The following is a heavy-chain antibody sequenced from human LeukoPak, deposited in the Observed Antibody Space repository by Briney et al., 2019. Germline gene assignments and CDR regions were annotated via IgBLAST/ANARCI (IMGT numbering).Heavy chain of an antibody. CDR2: IYYSGST. J-gene: IGHJ4*02. D-gene: IGHD3-22*01. V-gene: IGHV4-59*01. CDR3: ARGFRYYDSSGSLDY. Sequence: SETLSLTCTVSGGSISSYYWSWIRQPPGKGLEWIGYIYYSGSTNYNPSLKSRVTISVDTSKNQFSLKLSSVTAADTAVYYCARGFRYYDSSGSLDYWGRGTLVTVSS. CDR1: GGSISSYY.